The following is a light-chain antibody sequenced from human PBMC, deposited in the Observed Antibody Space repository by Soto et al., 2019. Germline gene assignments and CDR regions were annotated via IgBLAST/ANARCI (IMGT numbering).Light chain of an antibody. CDR2: EGT. J-gene: IGLJ1*01. CDR1: SSDVGSYNL. CDR3: YSYAGENLYV. Sequence: QSALTQPASVTASPGQSITIPCTGTSSDVGSYNLVSWFQQHPGKVPKLLIYEGTKRPSGLSDRFSGSKSGTTASLTISGLQAEDEAHYYCYSYAGENLYVFGTGTKVTVL. V-gene: IGLV2-23*01.